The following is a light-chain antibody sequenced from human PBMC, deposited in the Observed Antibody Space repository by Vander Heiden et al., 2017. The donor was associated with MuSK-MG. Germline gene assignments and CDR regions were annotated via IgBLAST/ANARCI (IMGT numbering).Light chain of an antibody. V-gene: IGKV1-5*01. CDR1: QSISSW. CDR3: QHDNSFSPT. CDR2: GAS. Sequence: DIQMTQSPSTLSASVGDRVTITCRASQSISSWLAWYQQKPGKAPKLLIYGASSLESGVPSRFSGSGSGTEFTLTISSLQPDDFATYYCQHDNSFSPTFGQGTKVEI. J-gene: IGKJ1*01.